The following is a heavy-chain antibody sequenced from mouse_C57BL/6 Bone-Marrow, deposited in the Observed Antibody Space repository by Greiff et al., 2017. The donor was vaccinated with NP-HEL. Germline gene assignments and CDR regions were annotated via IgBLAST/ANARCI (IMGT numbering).Heavy chain of an antibody. CDR1: GYTFTDYE. CDR2: IDPETGGT. D-gene: IGHD1-1*01. V-gene: IGHV1-15*01. CDR3: TRNYGSSFSYWYFDV. J-gene: IGHJ1*03. Sequence: QLQQSGAELVRPGASVTLSCKASGYTFTDYEMHWVKQTPVHGLEWIGAIDPETGGTAYNQKFKGKAILTADKSSSTAYMELRSLTSEDSAVYYCTRNYGSSFSYWYFDVWGTGTTVTVSS.